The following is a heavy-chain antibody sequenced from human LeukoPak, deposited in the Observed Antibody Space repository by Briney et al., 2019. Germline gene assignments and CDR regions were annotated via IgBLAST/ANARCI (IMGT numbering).Heavy chain of an antibody. CDR3: AKAAFSRTSYFDY. Sequence: PGGSLRLSCAASGFTFSTYTMSWVRQAPGKGLEWVSAISGSVGNTYYADSVKGRFTISRDNSKNTLYLQMDSLRADDTAVYYCAKAAFSRTSYFDYWGQGTLVTASS. D-gene: IGHD3-3*02. V-gene: IGHV3-23*01. CDR1: GFTFSTYT. J-gene: IGHJ4*02. CDR2: ISGSVGNT.